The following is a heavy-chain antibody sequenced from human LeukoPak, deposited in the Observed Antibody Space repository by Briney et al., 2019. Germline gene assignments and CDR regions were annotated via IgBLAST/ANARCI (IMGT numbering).Heavy chain of an antibody. CDR1: GYTFTSYD. CDR3: ARAGYSYGYVYGMDV. Sequence: AASVKVSCKASGYTFTSYDINWVRQATGQGLEWMGWMNPNSGNTGYAQKFQGRVTMTRNTSISTAYMELSSLRSEDTAVYYCARAGYSYGYVYGMDVWGQGTTVTVSS. J-gene: IGHJ6*02. V-gene: IGHV1-8*01. CDR2: MNPNSGNT. D-gene: IGHD5-18*01.